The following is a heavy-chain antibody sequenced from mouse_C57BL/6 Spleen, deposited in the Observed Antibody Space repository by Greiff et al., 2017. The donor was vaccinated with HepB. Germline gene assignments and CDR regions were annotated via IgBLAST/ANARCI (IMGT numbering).Heavy chain of an antibody. CDR3: ASIYYDYD. J-gene: IGHJ3*01. V-gene: IGHV1-26*01. D-gene: IGHD2-4*01. CDR2: INPNNGGT. CDR1: GYTFTDYY. Sequence: EVQLQQSGPELVKPGASVKISCKASGYTFTDYYMNWVKQSHGKSLEWIGDINPNNGGTSYNQKFKGKATLTVDKSSSTAYMELRSLTSEDSAVYYCASIYYDYDWGQGTLVTVSA.